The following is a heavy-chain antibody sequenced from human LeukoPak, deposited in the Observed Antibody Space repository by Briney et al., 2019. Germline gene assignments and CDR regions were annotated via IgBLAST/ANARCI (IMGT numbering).Heavy chain of an antibody. J-gene: IGHJ3*02. CDR1: GSDFSSHN. CDR2: ISRNSRTT. Sequence: GGSLRLSCAVSGSDFSSHNFHWVRQAPGKGLEWVSFISRNSRTTYYADSVKGRFTISRDDAKNLVYLQMNSLGAEDTAVYYCARTFMGATVFRDAFDIWGRGAMVTVSS. CDR3: ARTFMGATVFRDAFDI. D-gene: IGHD1-26*01. V-gene: IGHV3-48*04.